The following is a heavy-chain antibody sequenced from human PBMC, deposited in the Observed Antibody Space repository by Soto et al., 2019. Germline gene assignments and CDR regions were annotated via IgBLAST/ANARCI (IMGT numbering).Heavy chain of an antibody. J-gene: IGHJ3*02. CDR2: INPSGGST. V-gene: IGHV1-46*01. CDR1: GYTFTSYY. Sequence: ASVKVSCKASGYTFTSYYMHWVRQAPGQGLEWMGIINPSGGSTSYAQKFQGRVTMTRDTSTSTVYMELSGLRSEDTAVYYCARDYYDSSGYYPSYAFDIWGQGTMVTVSS. D-gene: IGHD3-22*01. CDR3: ARDYYDSSGYYPSYAFDI.